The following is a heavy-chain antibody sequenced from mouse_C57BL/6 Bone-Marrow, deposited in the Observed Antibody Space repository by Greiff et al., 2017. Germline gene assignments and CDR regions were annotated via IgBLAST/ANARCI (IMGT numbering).Heavy chain of an antibody. CDR3: ARQRGCYGYDGGYYFDY. D-gene: IGHD2-2*01. J-gene: IGHJ2*01. CDR2: ISSGGSYT. Sequence: EVKLVESGGDLVKPGGSLKLSCAASGFTFSSYSMSWVRQTPDKRLEWVATISSGGSYTYYPDSVKGRFTISRDNAKNTLYLQMSSLKSEDTAMYYCARQRGCYGYDGGYYFDYWGQGTTLTVSS. V-gene: IGHV5-6*01. CDR1: GFTFSSYS.